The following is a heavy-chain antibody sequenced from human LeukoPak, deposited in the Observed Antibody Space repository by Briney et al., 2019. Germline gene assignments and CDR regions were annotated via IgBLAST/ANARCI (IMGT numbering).Heavy chain of an antibody. J-gene: IGHJ6*03. CDR1: GGTFSSYA. Sequence: SVKVSCKASGGTFSSYAISWVRQAPGQGLEWMGGIIPIFDTANYAQKFQGRVTITADESTSTAYMELSSLRSEDTAVYYCAKSVGFYYNYMDVWGKGTTVTVSS. V-gene: IGHV1-69*13. D-gene: IGHD1-26*01. CDR2: IIPIFDTA. CDR3: AKSVGFYYNYMDV.